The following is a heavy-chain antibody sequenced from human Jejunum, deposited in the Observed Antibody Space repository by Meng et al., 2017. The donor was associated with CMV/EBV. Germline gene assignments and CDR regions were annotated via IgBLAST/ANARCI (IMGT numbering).Heavy chain of an antibody. Sequence: SCKASGDIFTIYDMHWGRQAPGQRPEWMGRINAGNGNTKYSQKFKGRVTITRDTSASTVYMELNSLRSEDTAVYYCARSRGTGYNLNYWGQGTLVTVSS. V-gene: IGHV1-3*01. CDR3: ARSRGTGYNLNY. CDR1: GDIFTIYD. CDR2: INAGNGNT. J-gene: IGHJ4*02. D-gene: IGHD5-24*01.